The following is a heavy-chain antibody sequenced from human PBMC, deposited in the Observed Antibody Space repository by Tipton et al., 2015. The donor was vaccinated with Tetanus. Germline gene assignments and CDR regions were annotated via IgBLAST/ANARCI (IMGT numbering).Heavy chain of an antibody. CDR1: GFTFNSFA. Sequence: LSLTCAASGFTFNSFAMNWVRQAPGKGLEWVSVSYAGGNYAYYADSVKGRFTTSRDDSKNTLYLHMTSLRAEDTAVYYCAKVRGTLRYSFDSWGQGTLVTVSS. CDR2: SYAGGNYA. J-gene: IGHJ5*01. CDR3: AKVRGTLRYSFDS. V-gene: IGHV3-23*03. D-gene: IGHD1-26*01.